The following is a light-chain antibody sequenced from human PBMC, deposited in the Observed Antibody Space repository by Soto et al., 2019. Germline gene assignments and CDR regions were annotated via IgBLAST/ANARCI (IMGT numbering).Light chain of an antibody. J-gene: IGKJ3*01. V-gene: IGKV3-20*01. CDR2: GVS. Sequence: ELVLTQSPATLSLSPEERATLSCRASQSVGSTYLAWYQQKPGQAPKLLFYGVSSRPTGIPDRFSGSGSGTDFTLTISRLEPEDFAVYYCQQYGTSPLTFGPGTKVDI. CDR3: QQYGTSPLT. CDR1: QSVGSTY.